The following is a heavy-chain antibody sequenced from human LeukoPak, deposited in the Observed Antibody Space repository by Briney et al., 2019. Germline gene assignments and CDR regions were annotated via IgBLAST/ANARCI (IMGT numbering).Heavy chain of an antibody. CDR2: IRYDGSNK. Sequence: GGSLRLSCAASGFTFSSYGMHWVRQAPGKGLEWVAFIRYDGSNKYYADSVKGRFTISRDNSKNTLFLQMNSLRTEDTAVYYCAKGEYNSSPFDYWGQGTLVTVSS. CDR3: AKGEYNSSPFDY. V-gene: IGHV3-30*02. D-gene: IGHD6-6*01. J-gene: IGHJ4*02. CDR1: GFTFSSYG.